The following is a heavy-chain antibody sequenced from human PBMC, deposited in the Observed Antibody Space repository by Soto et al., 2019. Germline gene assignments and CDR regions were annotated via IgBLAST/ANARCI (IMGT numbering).Heavy chain of an antibody. J-gene: IGHJ4*02. D-gene: IGHD3-3*01. CDR1: ADSFSSYG. CDR2: IIPIFGTT. V-gene: IGHV1-69*01. Sequence: VQLVQSGAEVKEPGSAVKVSCKAPADSFSSYGISWVRQAPGQGLEWMGGIIPIFGTTNYAETFQGGVTITAAESTNTAYMELSSLRSEDTALDYCARVFPDGWVEPGVVRGYLDTWGRGTLVTVSS. CDR3: ARVFPDGWVEPGVVRGYLDT.